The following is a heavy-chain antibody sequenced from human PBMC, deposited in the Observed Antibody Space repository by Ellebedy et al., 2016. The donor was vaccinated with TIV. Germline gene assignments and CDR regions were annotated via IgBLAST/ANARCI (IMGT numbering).Heavy chain of an antibody. CDR2: IYHGGTT. CDR1: GDSISSGDYH. D-gene: IGHD3-10*01. J-gene: IGHJ5*02. Sequence: SETLSLTCTVSGDSISSGDYHWSWIRQSPGKGLEWIGYIYHGGTTRYNPSLKSRVTISVDTSKNQFSLKLNSVTAADTAMYYCARDSQSYYGSGSFDPWGQGTLVTVPS. V-gene: IGHV4-61*08. CDR3: ARDSQSYYGSGSFDP.